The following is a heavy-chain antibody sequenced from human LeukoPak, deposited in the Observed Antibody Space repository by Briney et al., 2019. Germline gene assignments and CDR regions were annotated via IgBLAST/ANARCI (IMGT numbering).Heavy chain of an antibody. V-gene: IGHV1-2*02. CDR1: GYTFTGYY. D-gene: IGHD3-10*01. CDR2: INPNSGGT. Sequence: GASVKVSCKASGYTFTGYYMHWVRQAPGQGLEWMGWINPNSGGTNYAQKFQGRVTMTRDTSISTAYMELSRLRSDDTAVYYCARERTPLLLWFGESTFDYWGQGTLVTVSS. J-gene: IGHJ4*02. CDR3: ARERTPLLLWFGESTFDY.